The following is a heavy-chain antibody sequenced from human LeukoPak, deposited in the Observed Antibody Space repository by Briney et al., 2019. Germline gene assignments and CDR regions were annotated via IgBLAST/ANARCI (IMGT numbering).Heavy chain of an antibody. CDR2: INHSGST. CDR1: GGSFSGYY. V-gene: IGHV4-34*01. Sequence: SETLSLTCAVYGGSFSGYYWSWIRQPPGKGLEWIGEINHSGSTNFNPSLKIRVTISVDTSKNQFSLKLSSVTDADTAVYYCARGSGITMVRGVIINWFDPGGQGTLVSVSS. D-gene: IGHD3-10*01. CDR3: ARGSGITMVRGVIINWFDP. J-gene: IGHJ5*02.